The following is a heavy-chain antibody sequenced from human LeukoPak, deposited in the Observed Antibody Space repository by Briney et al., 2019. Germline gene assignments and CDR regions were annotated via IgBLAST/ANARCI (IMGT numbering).Heavy chain of an antibody. V-gene: IGHV3-9*01. D-gene: IGHD3-10*01. CDR1: GFTFDDYA. Sequence: PGGSLRLSCAASGFTFDDYAMHWVRQAPGKGLEWVSGISWNSGSIGYADSVKGRFTISRDNAKNSLYLQMNSLRAEDTALYYCAKGKGGVRGVIDYWGQGTLVTVSS. J-gene: IGHJ4*02. CDR2: ISWNSGSI. CDR3: AKGKGGVRGVIDY.